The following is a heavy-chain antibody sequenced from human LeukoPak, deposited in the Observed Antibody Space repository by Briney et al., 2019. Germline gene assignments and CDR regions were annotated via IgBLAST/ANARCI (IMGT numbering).Heavy chain of an antibody. CDR2: ISSSGSVI. Sequence: GGSLRLSCAASGFTFSTYAMHWVRQAPGKGLEWVSYISSSGSVIYYADSVKGRFTISRDNAKNSLYLQMNSLRAEDTAVYYCARDYCGAGSYSSFDYWGQGTLVTVSS. V-gene: IGHV3-48*04. CDR3: ARDYCGAGSYSSFDY. D-gene: IGHD3-10*01. J-gene: IGHJ4*02. CDR1: GFTFSTYA.